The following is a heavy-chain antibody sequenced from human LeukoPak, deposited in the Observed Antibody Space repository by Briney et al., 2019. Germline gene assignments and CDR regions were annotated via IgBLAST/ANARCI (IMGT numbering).Heavy chain of an antibody. CDR3: ARERAVYSYGGLDY. D-gene: IGHD4-23*01. Sequence: GGSLRLSCAASGFTFSSYAMHWVRQAPGKGLEWVAVISYDGSNKYYADSVKGRFTISRDNSKNTLYLQMNSLRAEDTAVYYCARERAVYSYGGLDYWGQGTLVTVSS. J-gene: IGHJ4*02. V-gene: IGHV3-30-3*01. CDR2: ISYDGSNK. CDR1: GFTFSSYA.